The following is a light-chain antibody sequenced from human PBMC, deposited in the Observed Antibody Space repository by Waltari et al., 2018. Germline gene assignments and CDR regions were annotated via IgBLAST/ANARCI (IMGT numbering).Light chain of an antibody. J-gene: IGKJ3*01. CDR1: QGISSY. Sequence: IQLTQSPSSLSASVGDRVTITCRASQGISSYLAWYQQKPGKAPKLLIYAASTLQSGVPSRFSGSGSGTDFTLTISSLQPEDFATYYCQQLNSYPRGLFTFGTGTKVDIK. CDR2: AAS. CDR3: QQLNSYPRGLFT. V-gene: IGKV1-9*01.